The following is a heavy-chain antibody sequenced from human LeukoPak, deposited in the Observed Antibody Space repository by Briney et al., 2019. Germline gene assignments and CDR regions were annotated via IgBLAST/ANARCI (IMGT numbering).Heavy chain of an antibody. CDR1: GFTFNNYA. V-gene: IGHV3-23*01. J-gene: IGHJ3*02. Sequence: QSGGSLRLSCAASGFTFNNYAMSWVRQAPGKGPEWLSAISGSGGSTTDADSVKGRFTISRDNAKNSLYLQMNSLRAEDTALYYCAKDISPIAVAGIVNQNAFDIWGQGTMVTVSS. D-gene: IGHD6-19*01. CDR2: ISGSGGST. CDR3: AKDISPIAVAGIVNQNAFDI.